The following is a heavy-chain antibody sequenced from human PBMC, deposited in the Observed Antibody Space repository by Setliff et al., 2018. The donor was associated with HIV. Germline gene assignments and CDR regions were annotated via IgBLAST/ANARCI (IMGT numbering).Heavy chain of an antibody. CDR1: GGSISSGVYC. D-gene: IGHD3-3*01. J-gene: IGHJ3*01. CDR2: IYSSGST. V-gene: IGHV4-61*09. Sequence: LSLTCTVSGGSISSGVYCWSWIRQPAGKGLEWIGHIYSSGSTKYKPSLTSRVSXXXDTSKNQFSLKLTSVTAADTAVYYCASPLTTSYNFWGDAFALWGQGTXXXVSS. CDR3: ASPLTTSYNFWGDAFAL.